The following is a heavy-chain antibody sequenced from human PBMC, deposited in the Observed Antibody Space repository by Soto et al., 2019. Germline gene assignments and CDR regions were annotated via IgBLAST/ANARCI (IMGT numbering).Heavy chain of an antibody. V-gene: IGHV4-34*01. CDR1: GGSFSGYY. CDR3: ASLSHYYDSSGYYYLDWFDP. CDR2: INHSGST. J-gene: IGHJ5*02. D-gene: IGHD3-22*01. Sequence: SETLSLTCAVYGGSFSGYYWSWIRQPPGKGLEWIGEINHSGSTNYNPSLKSRVTISVDTSKNQFSLKLSSVTAADTAVYYCASLSHYYDSSGYYYLDWFDPWGQGTLVTVSS.